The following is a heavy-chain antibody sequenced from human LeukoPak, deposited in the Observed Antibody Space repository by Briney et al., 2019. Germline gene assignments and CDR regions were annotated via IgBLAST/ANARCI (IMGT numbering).Heavy chain of an antibody. CDR3: ARSQLSAFDI. CDR1: GGTFSSYA. CDR2: IIPILGIA. Sequence: SVKVSCKASGGTFSSYAISWVRQAPGQGLEWMGRIIPILGIANYAQRFQGRVTITADKSTSTAYMELSSLRSEDTAVCYCARSQLSAFDIWGQGTMVTVSS. V-gene: IGHV1-69*04. J-gene: IGHJ3*02.